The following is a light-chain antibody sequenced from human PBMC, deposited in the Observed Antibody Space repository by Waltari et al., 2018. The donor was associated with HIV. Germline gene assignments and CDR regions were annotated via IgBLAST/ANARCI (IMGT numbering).Light chain of an antibody. V-gene: IGKV1-5*03. Sequence: DIQMTQSPSTLSASVGDRVTITCRASQTSSRWLAWYQQKPGKAPKLLIYKASSLESVVPSRFSGSGSGTDFTLTISSLQPDDFATYYCLQYKDFPLTFGGGTKVEIK. CDR2: KAS. J-gene: IGKJ4*01. CDR3: LQYKDFPLT. CDR1: QTSSRW.